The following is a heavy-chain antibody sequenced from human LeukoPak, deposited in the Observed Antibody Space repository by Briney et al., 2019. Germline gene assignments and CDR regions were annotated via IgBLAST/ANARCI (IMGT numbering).Heavy chain of an antibody. V-gene: IGHV3-23*01. CDR1: GFTLRHFA. J-gene: IGHJ4*02. Sequence: GGSLRLSCAASGFTLRHFAMNWVRQAPGKGLEWVSSIASDGDTFYAGSVKGRFTISRDISTNTLHLQMNSLGADDTAIYFCANEAHRHLDLHNWGQGTLVTVST. CDR3: ANEAHRHLDLHN. CDR2: IASDGDT.